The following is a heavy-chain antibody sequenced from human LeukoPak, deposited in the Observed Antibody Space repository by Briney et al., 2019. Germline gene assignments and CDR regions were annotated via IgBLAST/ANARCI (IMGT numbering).Heavy chain of an antibody. CDR2: IKQDGSEK. D-gene: IGHD3-22*01. V-gene: IGHV3-7*01. CDR3: ARDQSYYYDSSGYYFDAFDI. Sequence: PGGSLRLSCAASGFTFSRYWMSWVRQAPGKGPEWVASIKQDGSEKYYVDSVKGRFTISRDNAKNSLYLQMNSLRAEDTAVYYCARDQSYYYDSSGYYFDAFDIWGQGTMVTVSS. CDR1: GFTFSRYW. J-gene: IGHJ3*02.